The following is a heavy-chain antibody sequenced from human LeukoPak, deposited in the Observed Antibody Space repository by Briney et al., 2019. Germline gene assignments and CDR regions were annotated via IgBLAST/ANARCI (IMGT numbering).Heavy chain of an antibody. CDR1: GGSISIGSHY. J-gene: IGHJ4*02. CDR3: AGGFDSSKMAY. D-gene: IGHD6-13*01. CDR2: IYDSRFT. Sequence: SETLSLTCTVSGGSISIGSHYWSWIRQHPGKGLEWIGCIYDSRFTYYNPSLESRVTISVGSSENQLSLKMTSVTAADTAAYYCAGGFDSSKMAYWGQGALVTVSS. V-gene: IGHV4-31*03.